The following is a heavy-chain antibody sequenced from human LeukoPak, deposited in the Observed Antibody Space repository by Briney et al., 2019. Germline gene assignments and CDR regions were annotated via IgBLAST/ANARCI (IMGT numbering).Heavy chain of an antibody. CDR3: AKGQPKLTIAVAGTADAFDI. CDR1: GFTFSSYG. V-gene: IGHV3-30*18. D-gene: IGHD6-19*01. J-gene: IGHJ3*02. Sequence: GGSLRLSCAASGFTFSSYGMHWVRQAPGKGLEWVAVISYDGSNKYYADSVKGRFTISRGNSKNTLYLQMNSLRAEDTAVYYCAKGQPKLTIAVAGTADAFDIWGQGTMVTVSS. CDR2: ISYDGSNK.